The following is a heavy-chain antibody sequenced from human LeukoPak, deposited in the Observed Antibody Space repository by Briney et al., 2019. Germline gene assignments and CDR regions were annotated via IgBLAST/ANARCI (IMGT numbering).Heavy chain of an antibody. CDR2: INPNSGGT. Sequence: ASVKVSCKASGYTFTSYGISWVRQAPGQGLEWMGWINPNSGGTNYAQKFRGRVTMTRDTSISTAYMELSRLRSDDTAVYYCASGKHFRFDPWGQGTLVTVSS. D-gene: IGHD2/OR15-2a*01. J-gene: IGHJ5*02. V-gene: IGHV1-2*02. CDR3: ASGKHFRFDP. CDR1: GYTFTSYG.